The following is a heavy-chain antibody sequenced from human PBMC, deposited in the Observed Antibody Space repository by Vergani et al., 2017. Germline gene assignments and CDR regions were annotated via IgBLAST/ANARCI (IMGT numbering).Heavy chain of an antibody. V-gene: IGHV3-21*01. D-gene: IGHD6-19*01. Sequence: EVQLVESGGGLVKPGGSLRLSCAASGFTFSSYSMNWVRQAPGKGLEWVSSISSSSSYIYYADSVKGRFTISRDNAKNSLYLQMNSLRAEDTAVYYCARGAYSSEPYGVTWFDPGGQGTLVTVSS. J-gene: IGHJ5*02. CDR1: GFTFSSYS. CDR3: ARGAYSSEPYGVTWFDP. CDR2: ISSSSSYI.